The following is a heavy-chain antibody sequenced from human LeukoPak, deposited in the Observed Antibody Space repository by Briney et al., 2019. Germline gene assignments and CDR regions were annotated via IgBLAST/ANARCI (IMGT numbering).Heavy chain of an antibody. CDR3: ARAGWDYYDGSDYYFDY. D-gene: IGHD3-22*01. J-gene: IGHJ4*02. CDR2: IYHSGST. Sequence: SETLSLTCTVSGGSISSYYWSWIRQPPGKGLEWIGYIYHSGSTYYNPSLKSRVTISVDRSKNQFSLKLSSVTAADTAVYYCARAGWDYYDGSDYYFDYWGQGTLVTVSS. CDR1: GGSISSYY. V-gene: IGHV4-59*12.